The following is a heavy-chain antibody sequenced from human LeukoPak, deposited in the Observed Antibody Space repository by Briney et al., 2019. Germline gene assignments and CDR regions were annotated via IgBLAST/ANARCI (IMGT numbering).Heavy chain of an antibody. CDR1: GYTFTSYD. CDR3: ARALSWTTDSYYYMDV. J-gene: IGHJ6*03. CDR2: MSPNSGNT. Sequence: ASVKVSCKASGYTFTSYDINWVRQAPGQGLEWMGWMSPNSGNTGYAQKFQGRVTMTKNTSITTAYMELSSLRSEDTAVYYCARALSWTTDSYYYMDVWGKGTTVTVS. D-gene: IGHD3/OR15-3a*01. V-gene: IGHV1-8*01.